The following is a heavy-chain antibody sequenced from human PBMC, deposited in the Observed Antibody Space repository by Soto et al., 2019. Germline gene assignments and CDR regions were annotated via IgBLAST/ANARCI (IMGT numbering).Heavy chain of an antibody. V-gene: IGHV4-39*01. J-gene: IGHJ5*02. CDR2: IYYSGST. CDR1: GGSISSSSYY. D-gene: IGHD6-13*01. CDR3: ARAIPEAAAASNNWFDP. Sequence: QLQLQESGPGLVKPSETLSLTCTVSGGSISSSSYYWGWIRQPPGKGLEWIGSIYYSGSTYYNPSLKSRVTISVDTSKNQFSLKLSSVTAADTAVYYCARAIPEAAAASNNWFDPWGQGTLVTVSS.